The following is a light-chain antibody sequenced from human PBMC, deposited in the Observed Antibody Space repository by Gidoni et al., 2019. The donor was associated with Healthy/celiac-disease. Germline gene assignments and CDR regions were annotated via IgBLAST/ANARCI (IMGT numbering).Light chain of an antibody. CDR3: QKYNSAPWT. CDR1: QGISNY. V-gene: IGKV1-27*01. Sequence: DIQMTQSPSSLSASVGDRVTITCRASQGISNYLAWYQQKPWKVPKLLIYAASTLQSGVPSRFSGSGSGKDFTLTISSLQPEDVANYYCQKYNSAPWTFXQXTKVEIK. J-gene: IGKJ1*01. CDR2: AAS.